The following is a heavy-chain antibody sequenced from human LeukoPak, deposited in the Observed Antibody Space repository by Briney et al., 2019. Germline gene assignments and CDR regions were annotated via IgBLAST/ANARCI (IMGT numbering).Heavy chain of an antibody. J-gene: IGHJ4*02. CDR3: VRGDQEASEPAFDY. D-gene: IGHD1-14*01. CDR2: ISSGGSTI. CDR1: GFTFSSYS. Sequence: GGSLRLSRAASGFTFSSYSMNWVRQAPGKGLEWVSYISSGGSTIYYADSVRGRFTISRDTAKNSLYLEMNSLRDEDTAMYCCVRGDQEASEPAFDYWGQGTLVTVSS. V-gene: IGHV3-48*02.